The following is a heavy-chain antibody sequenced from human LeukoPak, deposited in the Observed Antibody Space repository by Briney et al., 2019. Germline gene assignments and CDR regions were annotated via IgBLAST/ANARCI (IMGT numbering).Heavy chain of an antibody. CDR3: TRDLERWVQYNPLDY. J-gene: IGHJ4*02. Sequence: GGSLRLSCAASGFTFSSYSMNWVRQAPGKGLEWVSSISSSSSYIYYADSVKGRFTISRDNAKNSLYLQMNSLETEDTAVYYCTRDLERWVQYNPLDYWGQGTLVIVSS. CDR2: ISSSSSYI. V-gene: IGHV3-21*04. CDR1: GFTFSSYS. D-gene: IGHD5-24*01.